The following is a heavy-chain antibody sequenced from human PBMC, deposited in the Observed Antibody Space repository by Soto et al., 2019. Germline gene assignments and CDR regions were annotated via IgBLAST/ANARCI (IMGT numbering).Heavy chain of an antibody. V-gene: IGHV1-18*01. CDR2: ISAYNGNT. Sequence: ASVKVSCKASGYTFTSYGISWVRQAPGQGLEWMGWISAYNGNTNYAQKLQGRVTMTTDTSTSTAYMELRSLRSDDTAVYYCARDHAYEYYDILTGYYPSDYWGQRTLVTVSS. CDR1: GYTFTSYG. D-gene: IGHD3-9*01. J-gene: IGHJ4*02. CDR3: ARDHAYEYYDILTGYYPSDY.